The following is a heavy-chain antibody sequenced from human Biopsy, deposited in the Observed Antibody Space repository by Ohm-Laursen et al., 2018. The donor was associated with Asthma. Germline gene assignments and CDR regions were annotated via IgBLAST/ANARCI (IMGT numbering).Heavy chain of an antibody. CDR2: ISYDGNHK. CDR3: AKRRGYSGHDNDY. D-gene: IGHD5-12*01. J-gene: IGHJ4*02. Sequence: SLRLSCAASGFMFSSFGMHWVRQAPGKGLEWVAVISYDGNHKFYEDSVKGRFTISRNNSKNTLYLQMNSLRTEDTAVYYCAKRRGYSGHDNDYWGQGTLVIVST. V-gene: IGHV3-30*18. CDR1: GFMFSSFG.